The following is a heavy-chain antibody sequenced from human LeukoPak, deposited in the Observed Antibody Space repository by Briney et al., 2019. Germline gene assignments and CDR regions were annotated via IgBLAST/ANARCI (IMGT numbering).Heavy chain of an antibody. J-gene: IGHJ4*02. CDR2: ISSSGSTI. V-gene: IGHV3-11*01. CDR1: GFTSSDYY. CDR3: ASPPLMVRGVNIDY. Sequence: GGSLRLSCAASGFTSSDYYMSWIRQAPGKGLEWVSYISSSGSTIYYADSVKGRFTISRDNAKNSLYLQMNSLRAEDTAVYYCASPPLMVRGVNIDYWGQGTLVTVSS. D-gene: IGHD3-10*01.